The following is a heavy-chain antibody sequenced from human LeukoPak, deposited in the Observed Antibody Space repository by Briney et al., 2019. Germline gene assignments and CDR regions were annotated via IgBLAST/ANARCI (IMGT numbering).Heavy chain of an antibody. V-gene: IGHV4-39*01. J-gene: IGHJ4*02. CDR3: ARQTGIAVGGTLEY. Sequence: SETLSLTCTVSGVSISSSNYYWAWLRQPPGKGLEWIGSMSYSENTYYNPSLESRVTLSVDTSKNHFSLKLSSVTAADTAVYFCARQTGIAVGGTLEYWGQGILVTVAS. CDR2: MSYSENT. D-gene: IGHD6-19*01. CDR1: GVSISSSNYY.